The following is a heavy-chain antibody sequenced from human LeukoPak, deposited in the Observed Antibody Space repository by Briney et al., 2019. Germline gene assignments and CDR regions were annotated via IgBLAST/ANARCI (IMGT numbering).Heavy chain of an antibody. V-gene: IGHV1-2*02. J-gene: IGHJ4*02. CDR3: ARANGRLGELSTDY. D-gene: IGHD3-10*01. Sequence: ASVKVSCKASGYTFTGYYMHWVRQAPGQGLEWMGWINPNSGGTNYAQKFQGRVTMTRDTSTSTVYMELSSLRSEDTAVYYCARANGRLGELSTDYWGQGTLVTVSS. CDR1: GYTFTGYY. CDR2: INPNSGGT.